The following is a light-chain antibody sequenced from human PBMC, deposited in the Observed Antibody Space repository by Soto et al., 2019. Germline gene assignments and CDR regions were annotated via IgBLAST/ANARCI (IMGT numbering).Light chain of an antibody. Sequence: QSALTQPASVSGSPGQSITISCTGSSSDVGSYNFVSWHQQHPGKAPKLMIYEGSKRPSGVSNRFSGSKSGNTASLTISGLQAEDEADYYCCSYAGSGTWVFGGGTKLTVL. J-gene: IGLJ3*02. CDR3: CSYAGSGTWV. V-gene: IGLV2-23*01. CDR1: SSDVGSYNF. CDR2: EGS.